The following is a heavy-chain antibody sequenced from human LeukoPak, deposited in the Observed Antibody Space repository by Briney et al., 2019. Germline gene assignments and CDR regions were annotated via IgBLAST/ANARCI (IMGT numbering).Heavy chain of an antibody. CDR1: VGSISTYY. D-gene: IGHD6-19*01. CDR3: ARSERYNSGWYFYFDY. CDR2: IYYSGST. V-gene: IGHV4-59*01. J-gene: IGHJ4*02. Sequence: SGTLSLTCTVSVGSISTYYWSWIRQPPGKGLEWIGYIYYSGSTNYNPSLESRVTISVDTSKNQFSLNLSSVTAADTAVYYCARSERYNSGWYFYFDYWGQGTLVTVSS.